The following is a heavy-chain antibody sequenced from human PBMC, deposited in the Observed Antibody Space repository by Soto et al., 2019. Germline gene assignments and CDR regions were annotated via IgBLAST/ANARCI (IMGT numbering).Heavy chain of an antibody. J-gene: IGHJ4*02. CDR2: ISYDGSNK. D-gene: IGHD3-10*01. V-gene: IGHV3-30*18. CDR3: AKDQARRWSGDLDY. Sequence: QVQLVESGGGVVQPGRSLRLSCAASGFTFSSYGMHWVRQAPGKGLEWVAVISYDGSNKYYADSVKGRFTISRDNSKNPRYLQMNSLRAEDTAVYYCAKDQARRWSGDLDYWGQGTLVTVSS. CDR1: GFTFSSYG.